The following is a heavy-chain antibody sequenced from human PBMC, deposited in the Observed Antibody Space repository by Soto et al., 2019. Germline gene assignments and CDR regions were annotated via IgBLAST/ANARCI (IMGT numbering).Heavy chain of an antibody. CDR3: ARGGAKWELLPDYFDY. Sequence: GGSLRLSCAASGFTFSDYDMSWIRQAPGKGLEWVSYISSSGSTIYYADPVKGRFTISRDNAKNSLYLQMNSLRAEDTAVDYCARGGAKWELLPDYFDYWGQGTLVTVS. D-gene: IGHD1-26*01. V-gene: IGHV3-11*01. CDR1: GFTFSDYD. CDR2: ISSSGSTI. J-gene: IGHJ4*02.